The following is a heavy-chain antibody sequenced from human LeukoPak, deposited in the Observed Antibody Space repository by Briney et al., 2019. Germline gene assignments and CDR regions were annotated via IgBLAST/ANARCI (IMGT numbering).Heavy chain of an antibody. CDR2: IYHSGIT. Sequence: KTSETLSLTCAVSGYSISTGYYWGWIRRSPGKGLEWIGNIYHSGITHYNPFLQGRVTLSVDTSKNQFSLNLNSVTAADTAVYYCTRFSTASSRPAYYWGQGTLVIVSS. CDR3: TRFSTASSRPAYY. J-gene: IGHJ4*02. V-gene: IGHV4-38-2*01. D-gene: IGHD2-21*01. CDR1: GYSISTGYY.